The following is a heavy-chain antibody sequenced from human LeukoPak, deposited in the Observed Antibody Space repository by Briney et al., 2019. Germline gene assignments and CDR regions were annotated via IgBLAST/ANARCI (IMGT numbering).Heavy chain of an antibody. V-gene: IGHV3-64*01. CDR3: ARAESLGRPFDY. J-gene: IGHJ4*02. CDR1: GFTFSSYA. Sequence: GGSLRLSCAASGFTFSSYAMHWVRQAPGKGLEFVSTISSDGGGTYYPNSVKGRFTISRDNSKNTLFLHMGSLRLEDMAVHYCARAESLGRPFDYWGQGTLVTVSS. CDR2: ISSDGGGT. D-gene: IGHD5-24*01.